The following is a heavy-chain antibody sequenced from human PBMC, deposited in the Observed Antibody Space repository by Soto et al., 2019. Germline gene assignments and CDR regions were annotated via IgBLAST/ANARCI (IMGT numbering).Heavy chain of an antibody. D-gene: IGHD3-10*01. CDR2: ISSSSSTI. Sequence: EVQLVESGGGLVQPGGSLRLSCAASGFTFSTYTMNWVRQAPGKGLEWVSYISSSSSTIYYAGSVKGRFTISRDNGKNAMKLKMKSLRAEDTAVYYCAREYYGSGRYYPGGWFEPWGQGPLVTVSS. CDR3: AREYYGSGRYYPGGWFEP. CDR1: GFTFSTYT. V-gene: IGHV3-48*01. J-gene: IGHJ5*02.